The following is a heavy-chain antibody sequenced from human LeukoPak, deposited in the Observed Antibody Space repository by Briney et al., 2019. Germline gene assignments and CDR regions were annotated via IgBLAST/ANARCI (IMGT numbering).Heavy chain of an antibody. D-gene: IGHD2-15*01. V-gene: IGHV4-30-4*08. CDR3: ARDIIGYCNRPRCSWCFDP. J-gene: IGHJ5*02. CDR2: IYYSGST. CDR1: GGSISSGDCY. Sequence: SQTLSLTCTVSGGSISSGDCYWSWIRQHPGKGLEWIGYIYYSGSTYYNPSLTSRVTMSVDTSKNQFSLKLSSVSVADTAVYYCARDIIGYCNRPRCSWCFDPWGQGTLVTVSS.